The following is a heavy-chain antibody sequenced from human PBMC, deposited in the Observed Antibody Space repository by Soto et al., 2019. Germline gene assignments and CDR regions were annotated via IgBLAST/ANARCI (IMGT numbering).Heavy chain of an antibody. Sequence: QVQLVQSGAEVKKPGASVKVSCKASGYTFISYDINWVRQATGQGLEWMGWMNPNTGDTGYAQKFQGRVTMTRNTSITTANLELSSLRSDDTAVYFCARGDGYIVDYWGQGTLVTVSS. V-gene: IGHV1-8*01. CDR1: GYTFISYD. J-gene: IGHJ4*02. CDR3: ARGDGYIVDY. CDR2: MNPNTGDT. D-gene: IGHD5-12*01.